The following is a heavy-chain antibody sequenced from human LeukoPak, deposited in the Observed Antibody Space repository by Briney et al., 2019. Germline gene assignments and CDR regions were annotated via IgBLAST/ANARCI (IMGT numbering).Heavy chain of an antibody. J-gene: IGHJ4*02. CDR2: IYYSGST. V-gene: IGHV4-59*01. D-gene: IGHD1-7*01. CDR1: GGSISSYY. CDR3: ARSPSTGWKYDFDY. Sequence: SETLSLTCTVSGGSISSYYWSWIRQPPGKGLEWIGYIYYSGSTNYNPSLKSRVTISVDTSKNQFSLKLSSVTAADTAVYYCARSPSTGWKYDFDYWGQGTLVTVSS.